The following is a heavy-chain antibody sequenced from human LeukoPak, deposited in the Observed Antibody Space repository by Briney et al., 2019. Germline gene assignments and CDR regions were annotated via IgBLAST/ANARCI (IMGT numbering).Heavy chain of an antibody. CDR3: ARDLSGTSFNY. CDR1: GLTVSDHH. V-gene: IGHV3-72*01. Sequence: GGSLRLSCATSGLTVSDHHMDWVRQAPGKGLEWVGRIRKKAESDTTKYAASVKGRFTISRDDSKNSLYLQMNSLKTEDTAVYYCARDLSGTSFNYWGQGTLVTVSS. J-gene: IGHJ4*02. D-gene: IGHD1-26*01. CDR2: IRKKAESDTT.